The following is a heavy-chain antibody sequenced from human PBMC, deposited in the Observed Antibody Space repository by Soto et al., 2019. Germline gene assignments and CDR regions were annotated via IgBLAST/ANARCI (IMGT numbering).Heavy chain of an antibody. CDR2: INPSGGST. CDR3: AAQVTTETPSDWYFDL. CDR1: GYTFTSYY. J-gene: IGHJ2*01. Sequence: ASLKVSCKASGYTFTSYYMHWVRQAPGQGLEWMGIINPSGGSTSYAQKFQGRVTMTRDTSTSTVYMELSSLRSEDTAVYYCAAQVTTETPSDWYFDLWGPGTLVTVSS. V-gene: IGHV1-46*01. D-gene: IGHD4-17*01.